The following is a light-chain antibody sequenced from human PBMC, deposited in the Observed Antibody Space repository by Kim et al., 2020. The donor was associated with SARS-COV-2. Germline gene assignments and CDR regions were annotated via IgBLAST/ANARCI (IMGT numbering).Light chain of an antibody. CDR2: YDS. Sequence: PGKTARITCGGNNMGSKSVHWYQQKPGQAPVLVIYYDSDRPSGIPERFSGSNSGNTATLTISRVEAGDEADYYCQVWDSSSDHVVFGGGTKLTVL. CDR3: QVWDSSSDHVV. CDR1: NMGSKS. J-gene: IGLJ2*01. V-gene: IGLV3-21*04.